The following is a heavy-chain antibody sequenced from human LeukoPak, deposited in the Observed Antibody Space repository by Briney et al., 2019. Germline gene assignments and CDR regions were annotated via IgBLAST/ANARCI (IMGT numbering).Heavy chain of an antibody. J-gene: IGHJ5*02. CDR3: ARSYDSSGYYVAMFDP. D-gene: IGHD3-22*01. Sequence: GGSLRLSCAASGFTFDDYGMSWVRQAPGKGLEWVSGINWNGGSTGYADSVKGRFTISRDNAKNSLYLQMNSLRAEDTASYHCARSYDSSGYYVAMFDPWGQGTLVTVSS. CDR2: INWNGGST. V-gene: IGHV3-20*01. CDR1: GFTFDDYG.